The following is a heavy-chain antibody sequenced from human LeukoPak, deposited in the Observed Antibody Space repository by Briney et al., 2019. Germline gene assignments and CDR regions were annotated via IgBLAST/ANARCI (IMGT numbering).Heavy chain of an antibody. CDR1: GGSISSSSYY. Sequence: SETLSLTCTVSGGSISSSSYYWGWIRQPPGKGPEWIGSIYYSGSTYYNPSLKSRVTISVDTSKNQFSLKLSSVTAADTAVYYCATYYDSSGYYYGIDYWGQGTLVTVSS. J-gene: IGHJ4*02. CDR3: ATYYDSSGYYYGIDY. V-gene: IGHV4-39*01. CDR2: IYYSGST. D-gene: IGHD3-22*01.